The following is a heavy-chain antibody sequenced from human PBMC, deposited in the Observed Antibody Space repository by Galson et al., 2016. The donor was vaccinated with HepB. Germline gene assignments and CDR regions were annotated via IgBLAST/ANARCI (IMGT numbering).Heavy chain of an antibody. CDR1: GGSIRSYY. D-gene: IGHD5-12*01. J-gene: IGHJ4*02. CDR2: IYYSGSA. Sequence: ETLSLPCTVSGGSIRSYYWSWIRQPPGKGLEWIGYIYYSGSANYNPSLKSRVIISVDTSKSQFSLKLTSVTAADTAVYYCAGDGGYDWFDYWGQGTLVTVSS. V-gene: IGHV4-59*01. CDR3: AGDGGYDWFDY.